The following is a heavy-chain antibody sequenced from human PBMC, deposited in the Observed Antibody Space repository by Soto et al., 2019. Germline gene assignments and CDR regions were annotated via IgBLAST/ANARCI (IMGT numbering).Heavy chain of an antibody. CDR1: GGSVSSGTYY. D-gene: IGHD6-19*01. CDR2: IHYSGST. V-gene: IGHV4-61*01. J-gene: IGHJ5*02. Sequence: SETLSLTCTVSGGSVSSGTYYCSWIRQPPGKGGLEWIGHIHYSGSTYYNPSLKSRATMSVDTSKDQFSLRLTSVTAADTAVFYCARHYSSGSRNWFDPWGQGTLVTVSS. CDR3: ARHYSSGSRNWFDP.